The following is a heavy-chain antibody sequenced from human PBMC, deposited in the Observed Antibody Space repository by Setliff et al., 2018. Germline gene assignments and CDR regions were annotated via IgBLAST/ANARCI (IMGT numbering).Heavy chain of an antibody. D-gene: IGHD1-7*01. V-gene: IGHV3-23*03. J-gene: IGHJ4*02. CDR2: IYSGDRST. CDR3: AKPRVELRWGFES. Sequence: HPGGSLRLSCAASGFTFTDYAMTWVRQAPGKGLEWVSTIYSGDRSTFYTDSVKGRFIIYRDSSKNTLYMQMSSLRAEDTAVYYCAKPRVELRWGFESWGQGTLVTV. CDR1: GFTFTDYA.